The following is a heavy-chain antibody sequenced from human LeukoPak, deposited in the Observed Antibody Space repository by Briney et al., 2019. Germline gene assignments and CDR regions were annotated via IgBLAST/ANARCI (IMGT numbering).Heavy chain of an antibody. V-gene: IGHV1-2*02. J-gene: IGHJ4*02. CDR2: INPNSGGT. CDR1: GYTFTGYY. CDR3: ARTLADTAMVLTFDY. D-gene: IGHD5-18*01. Sequence: ASVKVSCKASGYTFTGYYMHWVRQAPGQGLEWMGWINPNSGGTNYAQKFQGRVTMTRDTSISTAYMELSRLRSDDTAVYYCARTLADTAMVLTFDYWGQGTLATVSS.